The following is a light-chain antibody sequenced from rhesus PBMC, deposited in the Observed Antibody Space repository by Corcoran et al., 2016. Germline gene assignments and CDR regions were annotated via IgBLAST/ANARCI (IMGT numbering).Light chain of an antibody. CDR3: LQDYTTPYS. CDR1: QGINKE. CDR2: AAY. J-gene: IGKJ2*01. Sequence: DIQMTQSPSSLSASVGDRVTVTCRASQGINKELSWYQKKPEKASTLLISAAYRLQTGVSSRFSGSGSGTDYTLTISSLQPEDVATYYCLQDYTTPYSFGQGTKVEIK. V-gene: IGKV1-94*01.